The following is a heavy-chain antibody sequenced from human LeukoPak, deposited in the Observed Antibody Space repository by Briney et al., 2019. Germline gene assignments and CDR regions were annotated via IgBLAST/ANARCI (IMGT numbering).Heavy chain of an antibody. CDR1: GYALPELS. D-gene: IGHD2-2*01. CDR3: ATDGVVVPAARYYYYAMDV. J-gene: IGHJ6*02. V-gene: IGHV1-24*01. Sequence: ASVKVSCKVSGYALPELSMHWVRQAPGKGLEWMGGFDPEDGETIYAQKFQGRVTMTEDTSTDTAYMELSSLRSEDTAVYYCATDGVVVPAARYYYYAMDVWGQGTTVTVSS. CDR2: FDPEDGET.